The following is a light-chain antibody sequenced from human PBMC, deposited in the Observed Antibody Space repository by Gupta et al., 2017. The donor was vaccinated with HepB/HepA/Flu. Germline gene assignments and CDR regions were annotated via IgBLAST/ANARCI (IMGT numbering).Light chain of an antibody. CDR1: SANIGSNY. J-gene: IGLJ3*02. CDR2: RNK. V-gene: IGLV1-47*01. Sequence: QSVLPQPPSASGTPGQRVTISCSGSSANIGSNYVYWYQQLPGTAPKLLIVRNKQRPSGVPDRFSGSKSGTSASLAISGLRSEDEADYYCAAWDDSLSGLFGGGTKLTVL. CDR3: AAWDDSLSGL.